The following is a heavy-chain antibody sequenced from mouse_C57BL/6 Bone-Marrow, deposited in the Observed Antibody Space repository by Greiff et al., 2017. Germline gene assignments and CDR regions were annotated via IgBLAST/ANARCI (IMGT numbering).Heavy chain of an antibody. CDR2: IYPGSGST. V-gene: IGHV1-55*01. J-gene: IGHJ4*01. D-gene: IGHD1-1*01. Sequence: VQLQQPGAELVKPGASVKMSCKASGYTFTSYWITWVKQRPGQGLEWFGDIYPGSGSTNYNEKFKSKATLTVDTSSSTAYMQLSSLTSEDSAVYYCAILLLRFYYAIDDWGQGTSVTDSS. CDR1: GYTFTSYW. CDR3: AILLLRFYYAIDD.